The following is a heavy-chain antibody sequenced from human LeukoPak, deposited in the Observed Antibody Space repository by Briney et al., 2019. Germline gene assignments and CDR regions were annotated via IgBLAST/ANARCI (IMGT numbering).Heavy chain of an antibody. Sequence: GGSLRLSCAASGFTFSSYWMNWARQAPGKGLEWVASINHNGNVNYYVDSVKGRFTISRDNAKNSLYLQMNSLRTEDTALYYCAKDHDEAAGTSLGAFDIWGQGTMVTVSS. CDR3: AKDHDEAAGTSLGAFDI. D-gene: IGHD6-13*01. V-gene: IGHV3-7*03. CDR1: GFTFSSYW. CDR2: INHNGNVN. J-gene: IGHJ3*02.